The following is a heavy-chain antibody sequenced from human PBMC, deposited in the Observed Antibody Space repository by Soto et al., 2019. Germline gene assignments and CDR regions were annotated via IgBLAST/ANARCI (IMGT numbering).Heavy chain of an antibody. D-gene: IGHD3-22*01. J-gene: IGHJ4*02. CDR3: AKDPNYYYDSSGYPFDY. CDR1: GFTFSSYA. CDR2: ISYDGSNK. V-gene: IGHV3-30-3*01. Sequence: GGSLRLSCAASGFTFSSYAMHWVRQAPGKGLEWVAVISYDGSNKYYADSVKGRFTISRDNSKNTLYLQMNSLRAEDTAVYYCAKDPNYYYDSSGYPFDYWGQGTLVTVSS.